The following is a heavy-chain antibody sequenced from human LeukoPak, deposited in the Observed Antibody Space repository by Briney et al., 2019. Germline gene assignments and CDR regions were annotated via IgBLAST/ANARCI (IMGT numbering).Heavy chain of an antibody. CDR3: ARGPEAFLGIAAATAFDI. V-gene: IGHV4-30-4*08. J-gene: IGHJ3*02. CDR2: IYYSGST. D-gene: IGHD6-13*01. CDR1: GDSISSRDYY. Sequence: PSETLSLTCSVSGDSISSRDYYWSWIRQPPGKGLEWIGYIYYSGSTSYNPSLKSRVTISVDTSKNQFSLRLSSVTAADTAVYYCARGPEAFLGIAAATAFDIWGQGTMVTVSS.